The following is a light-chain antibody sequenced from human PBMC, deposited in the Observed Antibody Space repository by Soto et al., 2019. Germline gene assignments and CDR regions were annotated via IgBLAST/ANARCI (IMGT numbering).Light chain of an antibody. Sequence: EIVLTQSPATLSLSPGERATLSCRASQSFTSYLSWYQQKPGQAPRLLNYDVTKRGSCIPARFSGSWSETDFPLTISSPGPEEFAVYYCPQRSDWPLTFRQGTRLEIK. V-gene: IGKV3-11*01. J-gene: IGKJ5*01. CDR2: DVT. CDR1: QSFTSY. CDR3: PQRSDWPLT.